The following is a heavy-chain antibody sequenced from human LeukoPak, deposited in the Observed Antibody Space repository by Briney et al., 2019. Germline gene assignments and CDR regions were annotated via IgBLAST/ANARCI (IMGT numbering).Heavy chain of an antibody. CDR1: GFTFSNYG. Sequence: PGGSLRLSCAASGFTFSNYGMHWVRQAPGKGLKWVAVIWFDGTNKYYADSVRGRFTISRDNSKNTLYLQMSSLRAEDTAVYYCARDRGVAAHLDYWGQGTLVTVSS. CDR3: ARDRGVAAHLDY. CDR2: IWFDGTNK. V-gene: IGHV3-33*01. D-gene: IGHD5-12*01. J-gene: IGHJ4*02.